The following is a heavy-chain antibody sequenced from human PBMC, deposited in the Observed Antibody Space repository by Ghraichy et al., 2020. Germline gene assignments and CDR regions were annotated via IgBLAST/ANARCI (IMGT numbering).Heavy chain of an antibody. CDR3: AKYRCDSQKAGIDY. CDR1: GFTFSGYV. Sequence: GGSLRLSCAASGFTFSGYVMSWVRQAPGKGLEWVSGISVGGGSTYYADPVKGRFTISRDNSKNTLYLQMNSLRAEDTAVYYCAKYRCDSQKAGIDYWGQGTLVTVSS. V-gene: IGHV3-23*01. D-gene: IGHD1-26*01. J-gene: IGHJ4*02. CDR2: ISVGGGST.